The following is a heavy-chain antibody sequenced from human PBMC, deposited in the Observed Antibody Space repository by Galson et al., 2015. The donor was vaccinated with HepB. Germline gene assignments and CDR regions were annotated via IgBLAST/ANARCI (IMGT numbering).Heavy chain of an antibody. V-gene: IGHV4-39*01. Sequence: TLSLTCTVSGGSISGHSYYWGWIRQPPGKGLEWIGSIHYSGNTYYNPSLKSPVTIFVDTSKNQFSLKLSSVTAADTAVFYCARHSDEYYFDYWGQGTLVTVSS. CDR2: IHYSGNT. CDR1: GGSISGHSYY. J-gene: IGHJ4*02. CDR3: ARHSDEYYFDY.